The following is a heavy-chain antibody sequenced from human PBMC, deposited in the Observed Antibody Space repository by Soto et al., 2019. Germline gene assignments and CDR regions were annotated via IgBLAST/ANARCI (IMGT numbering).Heavy chain of an antibody. CDR2: IYHSGST. V-gene: IGHV4-4*02. CDR1: SGSISSSNW. D-gene: IGHD6-19*01. J-gene: IGHJ4*02. Sequence: SETLSLTCAVSSGSISSSNWWSWVRQPPGKGLEWIGEIYHSGSTNYNQSLKRRVTISVDKSKNQFSLKRSSVTAADTTVYYCARVSSGWTNYFDYWGQGTLVTVSS. CDR3: ARVSSGWTNYFDY.